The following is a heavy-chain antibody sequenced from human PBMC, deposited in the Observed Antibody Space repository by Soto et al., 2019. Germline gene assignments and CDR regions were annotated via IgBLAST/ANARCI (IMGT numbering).Heavy chain of an antibody. CDR3: GRGRSGELVVFY. CDR1: GYTFTGHY. D-gene: IGHD1-7*01. Sequence: QVQLVQSGAEVKKPGASVKVSCKASGYTFTGHYIHWVRQAPGQGPEWMGEISPVTGGTKYAQKFQGRVTMTRDTSITTVYMELNNLSPDDTAVYYCGRGRSGELVVFYWGQGTLVSGSS. CDR2: ISPVTGGT. V-gene: IGHV1-2*02. J-gene: IGHJ4*02.